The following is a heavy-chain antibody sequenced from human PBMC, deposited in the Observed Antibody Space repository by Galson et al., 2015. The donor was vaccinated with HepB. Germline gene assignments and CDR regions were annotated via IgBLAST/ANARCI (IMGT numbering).Heavy chain of an antibody. Sequence: SVKVSCKASGGIFSSYAISWVRQAPGQGPEWMGGIIPAFGTTNYAQKFQDRLTITADESTNTAYMELSSLKSADTAVYYCTRGHWDGDNSVEFWGQGTLVIVPS. V-gene: IGHV1-69*13. CDR2: IIPAFGTT. D-gene: IGHD4-23*01. J-gene: IGHJ4*02. CDR3: TRGHWDGDNSVEF. CDR1: GGIFSSYA.